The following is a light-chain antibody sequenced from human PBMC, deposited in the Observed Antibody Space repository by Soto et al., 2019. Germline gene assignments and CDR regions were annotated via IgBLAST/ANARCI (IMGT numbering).Light chain of an antibody. J-gene: IGLJ2*01. V-gene: IGLV4-69*01. CDR2: VDSDGSH. CDR1: SEHSRNA. CDR3: QTWGTGIHV. Sequence: QTVVTQSPSASASLGASVRLTCTLSSEHSRNAIAWHQQQPEKGPRYLMKVDSDGSHTKGDGIPDRFSGSSSGVERYLTISSLHSEDEADYYCQTWGTGIHVFGGGTQLTVL.